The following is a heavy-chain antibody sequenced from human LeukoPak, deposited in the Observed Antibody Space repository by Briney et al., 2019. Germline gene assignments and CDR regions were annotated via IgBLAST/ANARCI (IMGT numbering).Heavy chain of an antibody. CDR1: GLTFRSHW. Sequence: GGSLRLSCVASGLTFRSHWMSWVRPAPGKGLEWVANIKSDGSEKYYVDSVEGRFTISRDNAKNSLFLQMNSLRAEDTAVYYCARDPAWGALDYWGQGTLVTVSS. V-gene: IGHV3-7*01. J-gene: IGHJ4*02. CDR2: IKSDGSEK. D-gene: IGHD3-16*01. CDR3: ARDPAWGALDY.